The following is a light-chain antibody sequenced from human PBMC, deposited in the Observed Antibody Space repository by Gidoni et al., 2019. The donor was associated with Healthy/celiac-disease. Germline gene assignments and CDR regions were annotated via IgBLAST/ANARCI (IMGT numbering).Light chain of an antibody. Sequence: DIVMTQSPDSLAVSLGERATINCKSSQSVLYSSNNKNYLAWYQQKPGQPPKLLIYWASTRESGVPDRFSGSGSGTDFTLTIISLQAEDVAVYYCQQYYSTPPYTFGQXTKLEIK. CDR3: QQYYSTPPYT. CDR2: WAS. CDR1: QSVLYSSNNKNY. V-gene: IGKV4-1*01. J-gene: IGKJ2*01.